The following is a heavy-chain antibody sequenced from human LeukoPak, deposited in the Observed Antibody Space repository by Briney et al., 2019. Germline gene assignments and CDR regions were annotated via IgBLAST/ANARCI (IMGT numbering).Heavy chain of an antibody. V-gene: IGHV3-21*01. Sequence: GGSLRLSCAASGFTFSSYSMNWVRQAPGKGREWVSAISSSSSYIYYADSVKGRSTISRDNAKNSLYLQMNSLRAEDTAVYYCARLGSYAVLDYWGQGTLVTVSS. D-gene: IGHD1-26*01. J-gene: IGHJ4*02. CDR3: ARLGSYAVLDY. CDR2: ISSSSSYI. CDR1: GFTFSSYS.